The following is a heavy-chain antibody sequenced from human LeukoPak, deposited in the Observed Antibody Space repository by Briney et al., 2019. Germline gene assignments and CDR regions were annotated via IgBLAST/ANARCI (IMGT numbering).Heavy chain of an antibody. Sequence: PGGSLRLSCATSGFTVSANYMTWVRQAPGKGLEWVSVIYNDGSTYYADSVKGRFTISRDNSKDTLYLQMNSLRAEDTAVYYCARNENSGWGYFDYWGQGTLVTVSS. J-gene: IGHJ4*02. V-gene: IGHV3-53*01. CDR2: IYNDGST. CDR3: ARNENSGWGYFDY. CDR1: GFTVSANY. D-gene: IGHD5-12*01.